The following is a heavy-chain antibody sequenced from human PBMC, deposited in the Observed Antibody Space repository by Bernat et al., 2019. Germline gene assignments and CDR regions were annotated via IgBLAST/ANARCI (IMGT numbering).Heavy chain of an antibody. J-gene: IGHJ2*01. CDR3: ARDQIAVAGTIWYFDR. D-gene: IGHD6-19*01. Sequence: QVQLQESGPGLVKPSETLSLTCTVSGGSISSYYWSWIRQPPGKGLEWIGYIYYSGSTNYNPSLKSRVTISVDTSKNQFSLKLSSVTAADTAVYYCARDQIAVAGTIWYFDRWGHDTLVTVSP. CDR2: IYYSGST. V-gene: IGHV4-59*01. CDR1: GGSISSYY.